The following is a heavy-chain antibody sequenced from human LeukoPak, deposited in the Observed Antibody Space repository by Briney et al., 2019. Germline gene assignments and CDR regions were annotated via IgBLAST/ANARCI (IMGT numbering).Heavy chain of an antibody. D-gene: IGHD6-13*01. CDR1: GFTFSVYS. J-gene: IGHJ4*02. CDR2: ISGSGGST. Sequence: GGSLRLSCAASGFTFSVYSMSWVRQAPGKGLEWVSAISGSGGSTYYADSVKGRFTISRDNSKNTLYLQMNSLRAEDTAVYYCAKEPQYSSSWSFDYWGQGTLVTVSS. CDR3: AKEPQYSSSWSFDY. V-gene: IGHV3-23*01.